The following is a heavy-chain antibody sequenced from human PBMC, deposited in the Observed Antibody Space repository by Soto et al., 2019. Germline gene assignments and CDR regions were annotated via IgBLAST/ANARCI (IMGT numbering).Heavy chain of an antibody. V-gene: IGHV3-13*01. J-gene: IGHJ4*02. CDR3: MRVGWCSSGAVCIRTKPRNDY. CDR1: GFTFSNYD. D-gene: IGHD6-19*01. CDR2: IGTVGDT. Sequence: PGGSLRLSCAASGFTFSNYDMHWVRQTTGKGLEWVSGIGTVGDTYYSGSVKGRLSISRDNAKNSLYLQMNSLRAEDTAVYYCMRVGWCSSGAVCIRTKPRNDYRGQGTLVTGSS.